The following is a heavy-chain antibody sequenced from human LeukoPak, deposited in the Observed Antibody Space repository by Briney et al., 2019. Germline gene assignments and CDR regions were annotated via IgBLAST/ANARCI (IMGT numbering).Heavy chain of an antibody. CDR2: IFYSGST. CDR3: VRTIDCSSSSCSYGMDV. V-gene: IGHV4-59*08. D-gene: IGHD2-15*01. Sequence: PSGTLSLTCAVSGGSMSRYYWSWIRQPPGKGLEWIGYIFYSGSTNYNPSLKSRVTISVDTSKNQFSLRLSSVTAADTAVYYCVRTIDCSSSSCSYGMDVWGQGTTVTVPS. CDR1: GGSMSRYY. J-gene: IGHJ6*02.